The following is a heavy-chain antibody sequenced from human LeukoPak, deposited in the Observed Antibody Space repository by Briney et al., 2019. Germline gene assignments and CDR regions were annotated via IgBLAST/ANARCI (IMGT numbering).Heavy chain of an antibody. CDR2: INPNSGGT. CDR3: ARELLRRYWFDP. V-gene: IGHV1-2*06. J-gene: IGHJ5*02. Sequence: ASVKVSCKASGYTFTGYYMHWVRQAPGQGLEWMGRINPNSGGTNYAQKFQGRVTMTRDTSISTAYVELSRLRSDDTAVYYCARELLRRYWFDPWGQGTLVTVSS. D-gene: IGHD3-10*01. CDR1: GYTFTGYY.